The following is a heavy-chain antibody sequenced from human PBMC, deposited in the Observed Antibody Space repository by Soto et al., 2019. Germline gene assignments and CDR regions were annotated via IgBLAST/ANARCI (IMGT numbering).Heavy chain of an antibody. CDR3: ARAESYGDYVGAFDI. V-gene: IGHV4-59*01. D-gene: IGHD4-17*01. J-gene: IGHJ3*02. CDR2: IYYSGST. Sequence: SETLSLTCTVSGGSISSYYWSWIRQPPGKGLEWIGYIYYSGSTNYNPSLKSRVTISVDTSKNQFSLKLSSVTAADTAVYYCARAESYGDYVGAFDIWGQGTMVTVSS. CDR1: GGSISSYY.